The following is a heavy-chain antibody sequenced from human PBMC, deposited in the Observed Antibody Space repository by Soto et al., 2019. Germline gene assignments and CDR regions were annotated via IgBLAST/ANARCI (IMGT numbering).Heavy chain of an antibody. D-gene: IGHD3-10*01. CDR2: IYWDDDK. CDR3: AHGISMVRGVVVFDY. J-gene: IGHJ4*02. V-gene: IGHV2-5*02. CDR1: GFSLSTTAVG. Sequence: SGPTLVNPTQTLTLTCSFSGFSLSTTAVGVGWIRQPPGKALEWLALIYWDDDKRYSPSLKSRLTITKNTSKNKVVLTITNKEPVDTATYYCAHGISMVRGVVVFDYWGQGTLVTVSA.